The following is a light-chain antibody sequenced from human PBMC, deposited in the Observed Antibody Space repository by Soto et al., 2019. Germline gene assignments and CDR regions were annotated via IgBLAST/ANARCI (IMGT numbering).Light chain of an antibody. CDR2: GAS. Sequence: EIVLTQSPGTLSLSPGERATLSCRASESVSSSYLGWYQQKPGQAPRLLIYGASTRATGIPDRFSGSGSGTDLALTISRLEPEDFAVYYCQQYGSSIFTFGPGTKVDI. CDR1: ESVSSSY. J-gene: IGKJ3*01. V-gene: IGKV3-20*01. CDR3: QQYGSSIFT.